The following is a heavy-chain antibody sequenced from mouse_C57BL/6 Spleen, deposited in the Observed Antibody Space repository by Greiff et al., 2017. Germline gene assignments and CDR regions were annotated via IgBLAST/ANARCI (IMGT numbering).Heavy chain of an antibody. CDR1: GYTFTGYW. D-gene: IGHD1-1*01. Sequence: VQLQQSGAELMKPGASVKLSCKATGYTFTGYWIEWVKQRPGHGLEWIGEMLPGSGSTNYNEQFKGKATFTADTSSNTAYMQLSSLTTEDSAIYYCARMAYGTPFAYWGQGTLVTVSA. J-gene: IGHJ3*01. CDR2: MLPGSGST. CDR3: ARMAYGTPFAY. V-gene: IGHV1-9*01.